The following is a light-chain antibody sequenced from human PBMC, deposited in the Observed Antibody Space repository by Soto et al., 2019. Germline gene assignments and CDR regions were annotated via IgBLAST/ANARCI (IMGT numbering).Light chain of an antibody. Sequence: EIVLTQSPGTLSLSPGERATLSCRASQSVSSSYLAWYQQKPGQAPRLLIYGASSWANGIPDRFSGSGSGKDFTLTISRLEPEDFAVYYCQQYGSSTYTFGQGTKLEIK. CDR2: GAS. CDR3: QQYGSSTYT. J-gene: IGKJ2*01. CDR1: QSVSSSY. V-gene: IGKV3-20*01.